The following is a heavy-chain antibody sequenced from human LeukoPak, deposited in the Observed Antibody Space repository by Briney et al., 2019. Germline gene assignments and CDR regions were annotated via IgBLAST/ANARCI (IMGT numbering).Heavy chain of an antibody. V-gene: IGHV5-51*01. D-gene: IGHD6-19*01. Sequence: GESLKISCKGSGYSFTSYWIGWVRQMPGKGLEWMGIIYPGDSDTRYSPSFQGQVTISADKSISTAYLQWSSLKASDTAMYYCARPYSSGWYAYKAFDIWGQGTMVTVSS. CDR1: GYSFTSYW. J-gene: IGHJ3*02. CDR2: IYPGDSDT. CDR3: ARPYSSGWYAYKAFDI.